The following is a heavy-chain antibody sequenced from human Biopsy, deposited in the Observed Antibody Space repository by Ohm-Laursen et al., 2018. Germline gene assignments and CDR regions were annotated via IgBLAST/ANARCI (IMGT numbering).Heavy chain of an antibody. V-gene: IGHV4-59*08. CDR2: ISYSGST. J-gene: IGHJ3*02. CDR3: AKHGSGWTGDDALHI. CDR1: GGSISGSS. D-gene: IGHD6-19*01. Sequence: SETLSLTCTVSGGSISGSSWSWIRQAPGRGLDWVGYISYSGSTSNNPSLKSRITISVDTSKNQISLKVPSVTAADTAVYYCAKHGSGWTGDDALHIWGQGAMVTVSS.